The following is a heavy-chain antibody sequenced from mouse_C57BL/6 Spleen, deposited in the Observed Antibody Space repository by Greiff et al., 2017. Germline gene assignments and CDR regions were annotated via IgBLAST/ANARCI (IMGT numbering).Heavy chain of an antibody. Sequence: VQLQQPGAELVRPGSSVKLSCKASGYTFTSYWMHWVKQRPIQGLEWIGNIDPSDSETHYNQKFKNKATLTVDKSSSTAYMQLSSLTSEDSAVYYCATPGGDSWFAYWGQGTLVTVSA. CDR1: GYTFTSYW. CDR3: ATPGGDSWFAY. CDR2: IDPSDSET. D-gene: IGHD2-13*01. V-gene: IGHV1-52*01. J-gene: IGHJ3*01.